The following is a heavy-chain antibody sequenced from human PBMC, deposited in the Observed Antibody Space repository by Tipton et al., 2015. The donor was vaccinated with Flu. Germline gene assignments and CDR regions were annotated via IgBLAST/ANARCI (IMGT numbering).Heavy chain of an antibody. J-gene: IGHJ5*02. Sequence: SLRLSCAASGFTFSTYTMNWVRQAPGQGLEWVSSISSSGTYISYADSLKGRFTISRDNAKNSLFLQMHSLRAEDTAIYYCVRFAGGSWGQGTLVTVSS. D-gene: IGHD3-16*01. CDR1: GFTFSTYT. V-gene: IGHV3-21*01. CDR3: VRFAGGS. CDR2: ISSSGTYI.